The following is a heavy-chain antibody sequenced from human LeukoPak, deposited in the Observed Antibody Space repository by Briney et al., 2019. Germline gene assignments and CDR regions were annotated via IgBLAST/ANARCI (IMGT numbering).Heavy chain of an antibody. CDR3: ARDHLAAHDY. J-gene: IGHJ4*02. Sequence: GGSLRLSCAASGFTFSSYSMNWVRQAPGKGLEWVAVISYDGSNKFYADSVKGRFTISRDNSKNTLYLQMNSLRTEDTAVYYCARDHLAAHDYWGQGTLVTVSS. V-gene: IGHV3-30*03. CDR2: ISYDGSNK. CDR1: GFTFSSYS. D-gene: IGHD6-13*01.